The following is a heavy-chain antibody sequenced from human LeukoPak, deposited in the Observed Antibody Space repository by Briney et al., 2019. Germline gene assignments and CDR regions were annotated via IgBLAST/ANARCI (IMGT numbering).Heavy chain of an antibody. V-gene: IGHV4-59*01. Sequence: PSETLSLTCTVSGGSIINYDWSWIRQPPGKGLEWIGYMSYSGNTNYNPSLKSRVTISVDTSKNQFSLKLTSETAAETAVYYCARTPAQYTSSWYDYCGQGTLCTVSS. CDR1: GGSIINYD. D-gene: IGHD6-13*01. CDR3: ARTPAQYTSSWYDY. CDR2: MSYSGNT. J-gene: IGHJ4*02.